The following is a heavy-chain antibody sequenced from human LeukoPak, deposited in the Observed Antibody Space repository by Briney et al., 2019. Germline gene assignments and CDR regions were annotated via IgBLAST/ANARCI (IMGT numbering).Heavy chain of an antibody. D-gene: IGHD3-16*02. J-gene: IGHJ4*02. Sequence: PGGSLRLSCAASGFRFDDYAMHWVRQAPGKGLEWVSAISWNSGSIGYADSVKGRFTISRDNSKNTLYLQMNSLRAEDTAVYYCASSARRYRGYDYVWGSYRFDYWGQGTLVTVSS. V-gene: IGHV3-9*01. CDR1: GFRFDDYA. CDR2: ISWNSGSI. CDR3: ASSARRYRGYDYVWGSYRFDY.